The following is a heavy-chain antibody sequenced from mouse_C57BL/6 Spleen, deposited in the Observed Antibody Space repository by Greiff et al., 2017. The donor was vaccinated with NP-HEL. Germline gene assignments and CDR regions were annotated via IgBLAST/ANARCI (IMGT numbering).Heavy chain of an antibody. J-gene: IGHJ4*01. CDR3: ARGSGWAMDY. D-gene: IGHD1-1*02. CDR1: GYSITSGYY. V-gene: IGHV3-6*01. Sequence: EVQLQQSGPGLVKPSQSLSLTCSVTGYSITSGYYWNWIRQFPGNKLEWMGYISYDGSNNYNPSLKNRISITRDTSKNQLFLKLNSVTTEDTATYYCARGSGWAMDYWGQGTSVTVSS. CDR2: ISYDGSN.